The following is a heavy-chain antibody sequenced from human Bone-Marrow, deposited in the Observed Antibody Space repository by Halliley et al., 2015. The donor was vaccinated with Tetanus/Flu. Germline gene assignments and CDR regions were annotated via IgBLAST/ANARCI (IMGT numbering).Heavy chain of an antibody. CDR2: IYPSNSES. Sequence: EWMGVIYPSNSESRYSPSSQGPVIVSVDKSMSTAYLQWRSLKASDTAMYYCARRSMYSSGWYDNWGQGTLVTVSS. D-gene: IGHD3-22*01. V-gene: IGHV5-51*01. CDR3: ARRSMYSSGWYDN. J-gene: IGHJ5*02.